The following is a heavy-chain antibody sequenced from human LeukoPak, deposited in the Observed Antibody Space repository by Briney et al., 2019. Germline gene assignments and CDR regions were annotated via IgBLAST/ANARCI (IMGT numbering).Heavy chain of an antibody. D-gene: IGHD5-24*01. V-gene: IGHV4-34*01. J-gene: IGHJ4*02. Sequence: PSETLSLTCAVYGGSFSGYYWSWIRQPPGKGLEWIGEINHSGSTNYNPSRKSRVTISVDTSKNQFFLKLSSVTAADTAVYYCARMGRWLQTIRDYWGQGTLVTVSS. CDR2: INHSGST. CDR1: GGSFSGYY. CDR3: ARMGRWLQTIRDY.